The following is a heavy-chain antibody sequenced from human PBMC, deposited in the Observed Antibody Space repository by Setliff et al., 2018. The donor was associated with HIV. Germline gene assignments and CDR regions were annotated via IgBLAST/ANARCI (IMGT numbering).Heavy chain of an antibody. CDR2: IWYDGSNK. CDR3: AKDGSDNFWSGYYVVARRGMDV. Sequence: PGGSLRLSCAASGFTFSSYGMHWVRQAPGKGLEWVAVIWYDGSNKYYADSVKGRFTISRDNSKNTLYLQMNSLRDEDTAVYFCAKDGSDNFWSGYYVVARRGMDVWGQGTTVTVSS. V-gene: IGHV3-33*06. J-gene: IGHJ6*02. CDR1: GFTFSSYG. D-gene: IGHD3-3*01.